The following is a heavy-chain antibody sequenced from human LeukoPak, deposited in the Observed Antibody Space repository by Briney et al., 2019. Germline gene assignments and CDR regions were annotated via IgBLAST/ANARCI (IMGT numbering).Heavy chain of an antibody. CDR3: ARDLYSHDGYYMDV. D-gene: IGHD6-13*01. CDR2: INAGNGNT. CDR1: GYSFSNYA. V-gene: IGHV1-3*01. J-gene: IGHJ6*03. Sequence: ASVKVSCKASGYSFSNYAMHWVRQAPGQRLGWMGWINAGNGNTKYSQTLQGRVTINRDTSASTAYMELSSLRSEDTAVYYCARDLYSHDGYYMDVWGKGTTVTVSS.